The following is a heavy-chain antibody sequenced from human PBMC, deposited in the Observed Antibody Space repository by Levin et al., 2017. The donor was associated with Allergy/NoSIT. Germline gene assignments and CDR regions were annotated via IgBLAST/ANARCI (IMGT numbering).Heavy chain of an antibody. CDR1: GDSVSSNRAT. D-gene: IGHD5-12*01. J-gene: IGHJ4*02. V-gene: IGHV6-1*01. Sequence: SQTLSLTCAISGDSVSSNRATWNWIRQSPSRGLEWLGRTYYRSRWYNDYAVSVKSRITINTDTSKNQFSLQLNSVTPEDTAVYYCARDNSAYHWNFDCWGQGILVTVSS. CDR3: ARDNSAYHWNFDC. CDR2: TYYRSRWYN.